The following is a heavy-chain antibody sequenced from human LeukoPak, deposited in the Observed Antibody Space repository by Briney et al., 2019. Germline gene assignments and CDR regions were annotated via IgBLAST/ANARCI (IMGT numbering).Heavy chain of an antibody. CDR1: GFTFSSYS. CDR3: ARGLPVNY. CDR2: ISSSSSYI. Sequence: GRSLRLSCAASGFTFSSYSMNWVRQAPGKGLEWVSSISSSSSYIYYADSVKGRFSIFRDNAKTALYRQMNSLRAEDTAVYYCARGLPVNYWGQGTLVTVSS. V-gene: IGHV3-21*01. J-gene: IGHJ4*02.